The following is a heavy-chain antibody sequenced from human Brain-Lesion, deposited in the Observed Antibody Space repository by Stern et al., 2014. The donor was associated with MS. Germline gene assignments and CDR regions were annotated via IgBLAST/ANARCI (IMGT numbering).Heavy chain of an antibody. J-gene: IGHJ6*02. V-gene: IGHV3-21*01. CDR1: GFTFNSYS. D-gene: IGHD2-2*01. Sequence: VQLVESGGGLVKPGGSLRLSCEASGFTFNSYSMNWVRQAPGKGLEWVSSIRVGTDYIYYADSVKGRFPISRDNAKNSLFLQMNTLRAEDTGVYYCARVDCSGTNCFYYYYGMDVWGQGTTVTVSS. CDR3: ARVDCSGTNCFYYYYGMDV. CDR2: IRVGTDYI.